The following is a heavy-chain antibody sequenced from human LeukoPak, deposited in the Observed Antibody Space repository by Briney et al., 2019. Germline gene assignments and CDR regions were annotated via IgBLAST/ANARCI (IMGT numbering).Heavy chain of an antibody. CDR2: IYHSGST. J-gene: IGHJ6*03. D-gene: IGHD5-18*01. CDR3: ARATYSYGSSYYYYYYMDV. V-gene: IGHV4-4*02. CDR1: GGSISSSNW. Sequence: SGTLSLTCAVSGGSISSSNWWSWVRQPPGKGLEWIGEIYHSGSTNYNPSLKSRVTISVDKSKNQFSLKLSSVTAADMAVYYCARATYSYGSSYYYYYYMDVWGKGTTVTISS.